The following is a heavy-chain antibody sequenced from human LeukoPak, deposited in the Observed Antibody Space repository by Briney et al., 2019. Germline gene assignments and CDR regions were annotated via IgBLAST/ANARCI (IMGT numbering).Heavy chain of an antibody. CDR1: GFTFIYYA. V-gene: IGHV3-23*01. J-gene: IGHJ3*02. Sequence: GGSLRLSCAASGFTFIYYAMSWVRQAPGKGLEGVSTISGSGDSTYYADSVKGRFTISRDNSKNTLYLQMNSLRDEDTAVYYCVKGITMIVVVAGDAFDIWGQGTMVAVSS. CDR2: ISGSGDST. CDR3: VKGITMIVVVAGDAFDI. D-gene: IGHD3-22*01.